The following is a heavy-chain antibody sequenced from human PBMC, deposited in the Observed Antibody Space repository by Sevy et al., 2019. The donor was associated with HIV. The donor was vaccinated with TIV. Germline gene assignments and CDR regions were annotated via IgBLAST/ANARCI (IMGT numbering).Heavy chain of an antibody. J-gene: IGHJ4*02. CDR2: LKSKAYGGTI. V-gene: IGHV3-49*04. CDR3: KRWKGAQSIFDY. D-gene: IGHD1-1*01. Sequence: GGSLRLSCTASGFTFGDYAMSWVRQAPGKGLEWVAFLKSKAYGGTIDHAASVKGRFTMSRDDSKSIAYLQMNDLKTDDAGVYYCKRWKGAQSIFDYWGQGALVTVSS. CDR1: GFTFGDYA.